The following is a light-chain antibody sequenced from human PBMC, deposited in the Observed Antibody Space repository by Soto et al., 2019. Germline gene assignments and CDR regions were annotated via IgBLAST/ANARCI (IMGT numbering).Light chain of an antibody. V-gene: IGKV3-15*01. CDR3: QHYDNWPPWT. Sequence: EIIMTHSPATLSVSPVERATLSCSSSQSVSNNLAWYQQKPGQAPRLLIYGASTRANDIPARFSGSGSGTEFTLTIRSLQSEDIAVYYCQHYDNWPPWTFGQGTKVDTK. CDR1: QSVSNN. CDR2: GAS. J-gene: IGKJ1*01.